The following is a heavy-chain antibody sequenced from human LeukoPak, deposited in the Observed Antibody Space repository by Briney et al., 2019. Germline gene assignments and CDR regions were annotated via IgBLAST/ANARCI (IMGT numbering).Heavy chain of an antibody. V-gene: IGHV4-59*01. CDR1: GGSISSYY. CDR3: ARGARPFDY. CDR2: VHYTGST. Sequence: SETLSLTCGVSGGSISSYYWSWIRQPPGKVLEWIGYVHYTGSTNYNPSLTSRVTISLDTSKSQFSLRLSSVTAADTAVYYCARGARPFDYWGQGTLVTVSS. J-gene: IGHJ4*02.